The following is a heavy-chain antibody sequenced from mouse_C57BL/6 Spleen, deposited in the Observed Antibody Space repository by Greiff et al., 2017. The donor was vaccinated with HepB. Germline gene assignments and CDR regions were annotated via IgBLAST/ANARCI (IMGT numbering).Heavy chain of an antibody. D-gene: IGHD1-1*01. CDR1: GYTFTTYP. CDR2: FHPYNDDT. J-gene: IGHJ1*03. V-gene: IGHV1-47*01. Sequence: QVQLQQSGAELVKPGASVKMSCKASGYTFTTYPIEWMKQNHGKSLEWIGNFHPYNDDTKYNEKFKGKATLTVEKSSSTVYLELSRLTSDDSAVYYCARGYYYGSSYVSVWYFDVWGTGTTVTVSS. CDR3: ARGYYYGSSYVSVWYFDV.